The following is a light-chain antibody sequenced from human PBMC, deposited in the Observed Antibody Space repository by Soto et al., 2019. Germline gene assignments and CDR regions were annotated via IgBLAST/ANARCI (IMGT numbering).Light chain of an antibody. J-gene: IGKJ1*01. CDR3: QQSYSTPRT. V-gene: IGKV1-39*01. Sequence: DIQMTQSPSSLSASFGDRVTIXXRASQSISGYLNWYQQKPGKAPKLXIDAASSLQSGVPSMFSGSGSGTDFTLTSSSLQPEDFATYYCQQSYSTPRTFGQGTKVDIK. CDR2: AAS. CDR1: QSISGY.